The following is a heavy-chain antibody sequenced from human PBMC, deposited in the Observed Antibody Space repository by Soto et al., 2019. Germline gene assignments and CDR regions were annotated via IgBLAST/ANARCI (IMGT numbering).Heavy chain of an antibody. Sequence: QVQLQESGPGLVKPSETLSLTCTVSGGSISSYYWSWFRQPPGKGLEWIGYIYYSGSTNYNPSLKSRVTISVDTSKNQFSLKLSAVTAADTAVYYCARVSYGSGSYYYFDYWGQGTLVTVSS. CDR2: IYYSGST. D-gene: IGHD3-10*01. V-gene: IGHV4-59*01. J-gene: IGHJ4*02. CDR3: ARVSYGSGSYYYFDY. CDR1: GGSISSYY.